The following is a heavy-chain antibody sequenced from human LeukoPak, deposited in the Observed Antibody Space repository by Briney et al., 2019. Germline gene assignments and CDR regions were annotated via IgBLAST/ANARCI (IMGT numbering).Heavy chain of an antibody. CDR3: ASSDGDIFAWALNY. D-gene: IGHD3-3*02. CDR1: GFTFSSYA. V-gene: IGHV3-30-3*01. Sequence: TGGSLRLSCAASGFTFSSYAMHWVRQAPGKGLEWVAIISYDGNNIYYADSVKGRFTISRDNAKNTLYLQVNSLRAEDTAVYYCASSDGDIFAWALNYWGQGTLVTVSS. CDR2: ISYDGNNI. J-gene: IGHJ4*02.